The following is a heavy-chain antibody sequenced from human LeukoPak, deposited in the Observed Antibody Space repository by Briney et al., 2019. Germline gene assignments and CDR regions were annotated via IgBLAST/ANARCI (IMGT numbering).Heavy chain of an antibody. CDR2: INPSGGST. D-gene: IGHD3-10*01. J-gene: IGHJ6*02. CDR1: GYTFTSYY. CDR3: ARTHGGSGSYYNFPYYYYGMDV. V-gene: IGHV1-46*01. Sequence: ASVKVSRKASGYTFTSYYMHWVRQAPGQGLEWMGIINPSGGSTSYAQKFQGRVTMTRDTSTSTVYMELSSLRSEDTAVYYCARTHGGSGSYYNFPYYYYGMDVWGQGTTVTVSS.